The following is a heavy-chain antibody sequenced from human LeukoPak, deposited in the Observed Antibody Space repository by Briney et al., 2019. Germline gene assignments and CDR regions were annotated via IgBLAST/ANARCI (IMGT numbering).Heavy chain of an antibody. V-gene: IGHV3-30*02. CDR1: GFTFSSYG. Sequence: GGSLRLSCAASGFTFSSYGMHWVRQAPGKGLEWVLFIRYDGSNKYYADSVKGRFTISRDNSKNTLYLQMNSLRAEDTAVYYCAKDGARDYDILTGYYPDYWGQGTLVTVSS. CDR2: IRYDGSNK. J-gene: IGHJ4*02. D-gene: IGHD3-9*01. CDR3: AKDGARDYDILTGYYPDY.